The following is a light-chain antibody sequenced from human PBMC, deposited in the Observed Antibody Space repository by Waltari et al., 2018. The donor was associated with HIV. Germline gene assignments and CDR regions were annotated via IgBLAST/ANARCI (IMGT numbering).Light chain of an antibody. Sequence: EIVLTQSPAILSLSPGERATLSCTASQSVGSSLAWYQQKLGQPPRLVIFDASKRAAGIPTRFSGSGSGTEFTLIISSLDPEDFAVYYCHQRSDWPLTFGGGTKVEIK. CDR3: HQRSDWPLT. CDR2: DAS. V-gene: IGKV3-11*01. J-gene: IGKJ4*01. CDR1: QSVGSS.